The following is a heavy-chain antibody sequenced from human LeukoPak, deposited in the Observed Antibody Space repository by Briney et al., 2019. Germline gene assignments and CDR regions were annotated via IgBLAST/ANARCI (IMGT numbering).Heavy chain of an antibody. CDR2: IIPIFGTA. CDR3: AREFIAAAADYYYYGMDV. D-gene: IGHD6-13*01. Sequence: GASVTVSCTASGGTFSSYAISWVRQAPGQGLEWMGGIIPIFGTANYAQKFQGRVTITADESTSTAYMELSSLRSEDTAVYYCAREFIAAAADYYYYGMDVWGQGTTVTVSS. CDR1: GGTFSSYA. V-gene: IGHV1-69*13. J-gene: IGHJ6*02.